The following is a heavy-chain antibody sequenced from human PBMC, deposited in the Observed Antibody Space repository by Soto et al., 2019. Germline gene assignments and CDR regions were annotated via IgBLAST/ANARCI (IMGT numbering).Heavy chain of an antibody. V-gene: IGHV4-31*03. D-gene: IGHD3-3*01. CDR3: ARVYDFWSGYGPFDN. J-gene: IGHJ4*02. CDR1: GDSISNYGYY. Sequence: SETLSLTCTVPGDSISNYGYYWAWVRQHPGKGLEWIGHIYYSGSTEYNPSLESRVTISIDMSKKQFSLELRSVTAADTAVYYCARVYDFWSGYGPFDNWGPGTLVPVSS. CDR2: IYYSGST.